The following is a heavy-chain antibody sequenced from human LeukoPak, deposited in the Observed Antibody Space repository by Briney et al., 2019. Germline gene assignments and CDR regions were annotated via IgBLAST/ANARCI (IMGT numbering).Heavy chain of an antibody. CDR1: GFTFSSYG. D-gene: IGHD3-10*01. J-gene: IGHJ4*02. V-gene: IGHV3-30*02. Sequence: SGGSLRLSCAASGFTFSSYGMHWVRQAPGKGLEWAAFIRYDGSNKYYADSVKGRFTISRDNSKNTLYLQMNSLRAEDTAAYYCAKDESYYGSGSYKRYYFDYWGQGTLVTVSS. CDR3: AKDESYYGSGSYKRYYFDY. CDR2: IRYDGSNK.